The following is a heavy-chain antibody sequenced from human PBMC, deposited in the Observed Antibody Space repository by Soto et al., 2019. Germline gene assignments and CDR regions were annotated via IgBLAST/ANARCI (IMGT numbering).Heavy chain of an antibody. CDR3: ATVGITFGGALRNLYFDY. Sequence: ASVKVSCKVSGYTLTELSMHWVRQAPGKGLEWMGGFDPEDGETIYAQKFQGRVTMTEDTSTDTAYMELSSLRSEDTAVYYCATVGITFGGALRNLYFDYWGQGTLVTVSS. V-gene: IGHV1-24*01. D-gene: IGHD3-16*01. J-gene: IGHJ4*02. CDR1: GYTLTELS. CDR2: FDPEDGET.